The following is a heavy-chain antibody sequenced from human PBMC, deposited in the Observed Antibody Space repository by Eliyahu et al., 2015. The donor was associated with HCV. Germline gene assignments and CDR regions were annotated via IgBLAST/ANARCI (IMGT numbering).Heavy chain of an antibody. CDR3: ARDGRPFDYAGKPFNFFDP. CDR1: GYIFSTYT. J-gene: IGHJ5*02. D-gene: IGHD4-23*01. Sequence: QVQLVQSGAEVKKPGASVKLSCKASGYIFSTYTIHWVRQAPGQRPEWLGWINGDNGNTEYSQKFQARVTLTRDTSASTAYMELRSLRSSDTAVYYCARDGRPFDYAGKPFNFFDPWGQGSLVTVSS. CDR2: INGDNGNT. V-gene: IGHV1-3*01.